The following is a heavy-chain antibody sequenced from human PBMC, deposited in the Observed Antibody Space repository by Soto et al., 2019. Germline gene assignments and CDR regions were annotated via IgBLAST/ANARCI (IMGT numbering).Heavy chain of an antibody. J-gene: IGHJ4*02. D-gene: IGHD2-15*01. CDR3: ARDGGGYCSGGSCYLHPYYFDY. V-gene: IGHV6-1*01. Sequence: QVQLQQSGPGLVKPSQTLSLTCAISGDSVSSNSAAWNWIRQSPSRGLEWLGRTYYRSKWYNDYAVSVKSRITINPDTSKNQFSLQLNSVTPEDTAVYYCARDGGGYCSGGSCYLHPYYFDYWGQGTLVTVSS. CDR2: TYYRSKWYN. CDR1: GDSVSSNSAA.